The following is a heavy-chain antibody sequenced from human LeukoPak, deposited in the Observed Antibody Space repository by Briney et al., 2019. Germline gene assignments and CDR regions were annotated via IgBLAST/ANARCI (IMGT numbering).Heavy chain of an antibody. CDR2: ISYDGSNK. V-gene: IGHV3-30-3*01. J-gene: IGHJ4*02. Sequence: GGSLRLSCAASGFTFSSYAMHWVRQAPGKGLEWVAVISYDGSNKYYADSVKGRFTISRDNSKNTLYLQMNSLRAEDTAVYYCARDNVFDNPRYFDYWGQGTLVTVSS. D-gene: IGHD3-9*01. CDR1: GFTFSSYA. CDR3: ARDNVFDNPRYFDY.